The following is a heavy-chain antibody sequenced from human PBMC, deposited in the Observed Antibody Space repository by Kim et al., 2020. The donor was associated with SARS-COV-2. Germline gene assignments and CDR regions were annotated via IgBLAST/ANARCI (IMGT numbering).Heavy chain of an antibody. J-gene: IGHJ5*02. D-gene: IGHD3-9*01. V-gene: IGHV4-39*07. CDR3: AIRKSYYDILTGYQREDNWFDP. Sequence: SETLSLTCTVSGGSISSSSYYWGWIRQPPGKGLEWIGSIYYSGSTYYNPSLKSRVTISVDTSKNQFSLKLSSVTTADTAVYYCAIRKSYYDILTGYQREDNWFDPWGQGTLVTVSS. CDR1: GGSISSSSYY. CDR2: IYYSGST.